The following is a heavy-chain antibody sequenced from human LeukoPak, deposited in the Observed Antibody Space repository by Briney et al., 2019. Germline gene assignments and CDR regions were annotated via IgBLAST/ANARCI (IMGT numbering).Heavy chain of an antibody. J-gene: IGHJ4*02. CDR1: GFTFSSYS. CDR3: ARARPIPDY. Sequence: GGSLRLSCAASGFTFSSYSMNWVRQAPGKGLEWVSYISSSSSTIYYADSVKGRFTISRDNAKNSLYLQMNSLRAEDTAVYYCARARPIPDYWGQGTLVTVSS. V-gene: IGHV3-48*04. CDR2: ISSSSSTI. D-gene: IGHD2-2*01.